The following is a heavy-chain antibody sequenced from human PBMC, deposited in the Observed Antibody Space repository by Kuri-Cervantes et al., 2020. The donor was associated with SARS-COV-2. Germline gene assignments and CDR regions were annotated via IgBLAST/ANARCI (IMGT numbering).Heavy chain of an antibody. CDR3: ARESYYYGMDV. CDR2: IGTAGDT. V-gene: IGHV3-13*01. CDR1: GFTFSSYD. Sequence: GGSLRLSCAASGFTFSSYDMHWVRQATGKGLEWASAIGTAGDTYYPGSVKGRFTISRENAKNSLYLQMNSLRAEDTAVYYCARESYYYGMDVWGQGTTVTVSS. J-gene: IGHJ6*02.